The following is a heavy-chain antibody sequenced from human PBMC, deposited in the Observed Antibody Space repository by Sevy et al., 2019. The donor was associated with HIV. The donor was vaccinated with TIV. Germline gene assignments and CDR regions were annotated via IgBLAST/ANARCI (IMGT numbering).Heavy chain of an antibody. D-gene: IGHD6-19*01. CDR3: GRVKGSSGCDY. V-gene: IGHV1-2*02. J-gene: IGHJ4*02. CDR2: INPNSGGT. Sequence: ASVKVSCKASGYTFTGYYMHWVRQAPGQGLEWMGWINPNSGGTNYAEKFQGRVTMTRDTSISTAYMELSRLRSDDTAVYYCGRVKGSSGCDYWGQGTLVTVSS. CDR1: GYTFTGYY.